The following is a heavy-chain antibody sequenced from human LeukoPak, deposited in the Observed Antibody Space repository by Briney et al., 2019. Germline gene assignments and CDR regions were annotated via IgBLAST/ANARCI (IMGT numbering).Heavy chain of an antibody. CDR2: MNPNSGNT. CDR1: GYTFTSYD. D-gene: IGHD6-19*01. Sequence: GASVKVSCKASGYTFTSYDINWVRQATGQGLEWMGWMNPNSGNTGYAQKFQGRVTMTRNTSISTAYMELSSLRSENTAVYYCAGGGYSSGWSHFDYWGQGTLVTVSS. J-gene: IGHJ4*02. CDR3: AGGGYSSGWSHFDY. V-gene: IGHV1-8*01.